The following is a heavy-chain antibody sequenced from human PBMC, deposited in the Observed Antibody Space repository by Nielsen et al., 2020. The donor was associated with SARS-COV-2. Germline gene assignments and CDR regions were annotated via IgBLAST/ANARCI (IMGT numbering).Heavy chain of an antibody. V-gene: IGHV3-9*01. J-gene: IGHJ4*02. CDR1: GFTFDDYA. CDR3: AKDDSSGYYHY. Sequence: GGSLRLSCAASGFTFDDYAMHWVRQAPGKGLEWVSGISWNSGSIGYADSVKGRFTISRDNAKNSLYLQMNSLRAEDTALYYCAKDDSSGYYHYWGQGTLVTVSS. CDR2: ISWNSGSI. D-gene: IGHD3-22*01.